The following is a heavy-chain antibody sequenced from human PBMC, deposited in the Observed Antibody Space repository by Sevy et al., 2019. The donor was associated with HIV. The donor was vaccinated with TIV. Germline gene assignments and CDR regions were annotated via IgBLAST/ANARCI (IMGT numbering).Heavy chain of an antibody. D-gene: IGHD3-22*01. J-gene: IGHJ4*02. V-gene: IGHV3-23*01. CDR2: ISGNGGIT. CDR1: GFTFSSYA. Sequence: GSLRLSCAASGFTFSSYAMSWVRQAPGKGLEWVSAISGNGGITYYAASVKGRFTISRDNSKNTLYLQMNSLRAEDTAVYYCAKSTRSITVIVVVTPLFDYWGQGTLVTVSS. CDR3: AKSTRSITVIVVVTPLFDY.